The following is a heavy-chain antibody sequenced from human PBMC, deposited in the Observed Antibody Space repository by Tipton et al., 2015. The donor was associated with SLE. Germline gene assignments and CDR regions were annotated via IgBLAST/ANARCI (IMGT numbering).Heavy chain of an antibody. J-gene: IGHJ4*02. V-gene: IGHV4-59*08. CDR3: ARRGSNYPLGYFDY. D-gene: IGHD4-11*01. CDR2: IYYSGST. CDR1: GGSISTYY. Sequence: LRLSCTLSGGSISTYYWSWIRQPPGKGLEWIGYIYYSGSTNYNPSLKSRVTISVDTSKNQFSLKLSSVTAADTAVYYCARRGSNYPLGYFDYWGQGTLVTVSS.